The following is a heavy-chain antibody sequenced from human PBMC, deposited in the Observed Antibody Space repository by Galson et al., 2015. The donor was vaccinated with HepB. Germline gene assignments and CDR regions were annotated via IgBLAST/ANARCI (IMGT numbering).Heavy chain of an antibody. CDR2: IYYSGST. J-gene: IGHJ4*02. Sequence: TLSLTCTVSGGSISSYYWSWIRQPPGKGLEWIGYIYYSGSTNYNPSLKSRVTISVDTSKNQYSLRLSSVTAADTAVYYCARSTGWYTARDAYFDFWGQGTLVTVSS. D-gene: IGHD6-19*01. V-gene: IGHV4-59*08. CDR1: GGSISSYY. CDR3: ARSTGWYTARDAYFDF.